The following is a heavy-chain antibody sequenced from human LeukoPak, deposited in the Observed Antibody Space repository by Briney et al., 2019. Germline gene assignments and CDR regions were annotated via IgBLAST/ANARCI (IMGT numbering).Heavy chain of an antibody. CDR1: GFTFSSYW. Sequence: GGSLRLSCAASGFTFSSYWMSWVRQAPGKGLEWVANIKQDGSEKYYVDSVKGRFTISRDNAKNSLYLQMNSLRAEDTAVYYCARLGAYYYYYMDVWGKGTTVTISS. J-gene: IGHJ6*03. CDR3: ARLGAYYYYYMDV. D-gene: IGHD3-16*01. CDR2: IKQDGSEK. V-gene: IGHV3-7*01.